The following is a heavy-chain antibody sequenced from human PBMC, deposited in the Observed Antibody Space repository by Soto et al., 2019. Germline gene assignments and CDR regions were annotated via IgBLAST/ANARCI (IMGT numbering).Heavy chain of an antibody. D-gene: IGHD2-2*01. J-gene: IGHJ4*02. CDR2: ISGGGGST. Sequence: PGGSLRLSCAASGFTFSSYAMSWVRQAPGKGLEWVSVISGGGGSTYYADSVKGRFTISRDNSKNTLYLQMNSLRAEDTAVYYCAKPNLYCSSTSCYDYWGQGTLVTVSS. CDR1: GFTFSSYA. CDR3: AKPNLYCSSTSCYDY. V-gene: IGHV3-23*01.